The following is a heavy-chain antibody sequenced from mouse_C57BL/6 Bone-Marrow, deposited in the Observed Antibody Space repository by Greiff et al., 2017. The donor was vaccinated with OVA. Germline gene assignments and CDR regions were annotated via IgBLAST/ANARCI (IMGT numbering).Heavy chain of an antibody. CDR1: GFTFSDYG. Sequence: LMESGGGLVKPGGSLKLSCAASGFTFSDYGMHWVRQAPEKGLEWVAYISSGSSTIYYADTVKGRFTISRDNAKNTLFLQMTSLRSEDTAMYYCARYYYGSSYAMDYWGQGTSVTVSS. CDR2: ISSGSSTI. CDR3: ARYYYGSSYAMDY. D-gene: IGHD1-1*01. V-gene: IGHV5-17*01. J-gene: IGHJ4*01.